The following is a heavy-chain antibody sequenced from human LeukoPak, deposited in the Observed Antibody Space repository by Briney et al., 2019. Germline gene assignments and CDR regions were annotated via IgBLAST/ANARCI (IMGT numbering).Heavy chain of an antibody. Sequence: PGGSLGLSCGASGFTFSTYAMSWVRQPPGKGLEWVASISGRGELTYYTDSVRGRFTISRDNSRSTLYLQMNFLRTDDTAVYYCVKDRPNYYGSEGHYYRRNGDSWGQGTLVTVSS. CDR3: VKDRPNYYGSEGHYYRRNGDS. D-gene: IGHD3-22*01. CDR1: GFTFSTYA. V-gene: IGHV3-23*01. J-gene: IGHJ5*01. CDR2: ISGRGELT.